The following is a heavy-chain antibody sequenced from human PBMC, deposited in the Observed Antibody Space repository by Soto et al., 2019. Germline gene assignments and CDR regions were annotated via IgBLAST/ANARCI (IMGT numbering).Heavy chain of an antibody. Sequence: PGGSLRLSCAASGFTFSSYSMNWVRQAPGKGLEWVPSISSSSSYIYYADSVKGRFTISRDNAKNSLYLQMNSLRAEDTAVYYCARGDYLADPTAFDIWGQGKMVTVSS. CDR2: ISSSSSYI. J-gene: IGHJ3*02. V-gene: IGHV3-21*01. CDR3: ARGDYLADPTAFDI. CDR1: GFTFSSYS. D-gene: IGHD2-21*01.